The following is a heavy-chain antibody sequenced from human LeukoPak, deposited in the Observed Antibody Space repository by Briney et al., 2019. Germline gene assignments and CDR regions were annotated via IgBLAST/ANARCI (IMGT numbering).Heavy chain of an antibody. J-gene: IGHJ4*02. CDR2: IFTTSDYI. CDR3: ARGVGVTIRTSNFDY. V-gene: IGHV3-21*01. D-gene: IGHD1-26*01. CDR1: GFTFSNYD. Sequence: PGGSLRLSCAASGFTFSNYDMSWVRQAPGKGLEWVSSIFTTSDYIYYAGSVKGRFTVSRDNAKNSLFLQMNSLRAEDTAVYYCARGVGVTIRTSNFDYWGQGTLVTASS.